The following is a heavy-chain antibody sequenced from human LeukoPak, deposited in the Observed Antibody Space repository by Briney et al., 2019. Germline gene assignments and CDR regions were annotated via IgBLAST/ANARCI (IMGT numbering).Heavy chain of an antibody. V-gene: IGHV5-51*01. CDR3: ARSNYDILTGYYRTPYYFDY. CDR1: GYSFTSYW. Sequence: GESLKISCKGSGYSFTSYWIGWVRQMPGKGLEWMGIIYPGDSDTRYSPSFQGQVTISADKSISTAYLQWSSLKASDTAMYYCARSNYDILTGYYRTPYYFDYWGQGTLVTVSS. CDR2: IYPGDSDT. D-gene: IGHD3-9*01. J-gene: IGHJ4*02.